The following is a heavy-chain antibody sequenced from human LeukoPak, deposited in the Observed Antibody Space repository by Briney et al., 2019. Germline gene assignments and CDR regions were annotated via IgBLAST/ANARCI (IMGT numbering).Heavy chain of an antibody. Sequence: PGGSLRLSCAASGFTFDDYTMHWVRQAPGKGLEWVSLISWDGGITYYADSVKGRFTISRDNSKNSLYLQMNRLRSEDTALYYCAKAAQWLASGGGHYYYMDVWGKGTTVTVSS. J-gene: IGHJ6*03. CDR2: ISWDGGIT. CDR3: AKAAQWLASGGGHYYYMDV. CDR1: GFTFDDYT. V-gene: IGHV3-43*01. D-gene: IGHD6-19*01.